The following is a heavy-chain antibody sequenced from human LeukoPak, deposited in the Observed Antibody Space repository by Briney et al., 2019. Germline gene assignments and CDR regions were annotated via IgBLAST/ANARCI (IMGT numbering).Heavy chain of an antibody. V-gene: IGHV3-15*07. Sequence: GGSLRLSCAASGFTFTNAWMNWVRQAPGKGLEWVGRIKSKTDGGTTDYAAPVKGRFTISRDDSKNTLYLQMNSLKTEDTAVYYCTTTPTKYYDFWSAYNDYWGQGTLVTVSS. CDR1: GFTFTNAW. CDR2: IKSKTDGGTT. J-gene: IGHJ4*02. CDR3: TTTPTKYYDFWSAYNDY. D-gene: IGHD3-3*01.